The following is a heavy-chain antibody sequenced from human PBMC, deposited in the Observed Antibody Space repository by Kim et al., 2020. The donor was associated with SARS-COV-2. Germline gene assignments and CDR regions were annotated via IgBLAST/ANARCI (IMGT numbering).Heavy chain of an antibody. D-gene: IGHD3-16*01. V-gene: IGHV4-59*01. CDR1: GGSISSYY. Sequence: SETLSLTCTVSGGSISSYYWSWIRQPPGKGLEWIGYIYYSGSTNYNPSLKSRVTISVDTSKNQFSLKLSSVTAADTAVYYCARTRITQRPVYFDYWGQGTLVTVSS. J-gene: IGHJ4*02. CDR2: IYYSGST. CDR3: ARTRITQRPVYFDY.